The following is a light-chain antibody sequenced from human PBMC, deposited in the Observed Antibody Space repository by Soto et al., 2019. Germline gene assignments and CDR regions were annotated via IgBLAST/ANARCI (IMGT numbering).Light chain of an antibody. J-gene: IGKJ5*01. CDR2: GAS. CDR3: QQYNNWLIT. V-gene: IGKV3-15*01. Sequence: EIVMTQSPATLSVSPGERATLSCRASQSVSSNLAWYQQKPGQAPRLLIYGASTRATGIPARFSGSGSGTEFPLTISSLQSEDFAVYYCQQYNNWLITFGPGTRLEIK. CDR1: QSVSSN.